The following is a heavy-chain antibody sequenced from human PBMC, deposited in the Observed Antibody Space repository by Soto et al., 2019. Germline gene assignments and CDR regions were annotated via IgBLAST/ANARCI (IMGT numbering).Heavy chain of an antibody. CDR3: AKGASPTLFAFNDY. CDR2: ISWNSGNL. CDR1: GFTFDDYA. Sequence: EVQLVESGGGLVQPGRSLRLSCAASGFTFDDYAMHWVRQGPGKGLEWVSSISWNSGNLGYADSVKGRFTISRDNAKNSLYLQMNSLRGEDTALYYCAKGASPTLFAFNDYGGQGTLVTVSS. D-gene: IGHD1-26*01. J-gene: IGHJ4*02. V-gene: IGHV3-9*01.